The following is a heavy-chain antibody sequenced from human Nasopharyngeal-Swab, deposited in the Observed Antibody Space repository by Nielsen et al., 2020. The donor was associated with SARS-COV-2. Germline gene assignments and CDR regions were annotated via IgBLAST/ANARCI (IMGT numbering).Heavy chain of an antibody. J-gene: IGHJ4*02. D-gene: IGHD3-22*01. CDR3: ARGQGPRHYYDSSGYYYDILGRGYYFDY. CDR2: INHSGST. Sequence: CQAPGKGLEWIGEINHSGSTNYNPSLKSRVTMSVDTSKNQFSLKLSSVTAADTAVYYCARGQGPRHYYDSSGYYYDILGRGYYFDYWGQGTLVTVSS. V-gene: IGHV4-34*01.